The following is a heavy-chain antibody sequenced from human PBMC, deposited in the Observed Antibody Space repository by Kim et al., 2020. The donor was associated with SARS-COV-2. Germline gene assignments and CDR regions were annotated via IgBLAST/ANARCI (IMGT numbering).Heavy chain of an antibody. V-gene: IGHV3-30*04. CDR2: ISYDGSNK. D-gene: IGHD1-1*01. CDR1: GFTFSSYA. J-gene: IGHJ4*02. CDR3: AREDWNDVAVDY. Sequence: GGSLRLSCAASGFTFSSYAMHWVRQAPGKGLEWVAVISYDGSNKYYADSVKGRFTISRDNSKNTLYLQMNILRAEDTAVYYCAREDWNDVAVDYWGQGTL.